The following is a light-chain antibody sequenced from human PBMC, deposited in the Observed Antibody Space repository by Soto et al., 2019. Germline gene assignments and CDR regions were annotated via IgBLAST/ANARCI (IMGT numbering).Light chain of an antibody. Sequence: EILLTYSSGTLSLSPVERATLSCSSSQSVSSSYLAWYQQKPGQAPRLLIYGASSRATGIPDRFSGSGSGKDFTITISRMETEDFEVYYCQKYGSSLWTFGKGTKVDIK. CDR1: QSVSSSY. J-gene: IGKJ1*01. V-gene: IGKV3-20*01. CDR2: GAS. CDR3: QKYGSSLWT.